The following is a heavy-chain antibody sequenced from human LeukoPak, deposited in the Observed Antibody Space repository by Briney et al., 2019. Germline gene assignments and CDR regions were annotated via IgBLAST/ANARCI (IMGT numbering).Heavy chain of an antibody. CDR3: AKDGQAGTTCPASLDS. J-gene: IGHJ5*01. V-gene: IGHV3-23*01. D-gene: IGHD1-7*01. CDR1: GFIFSTFA. CDR2: ISGSGRT. Sequence: GGSLRLSCAGSGFIFSTFAMSWVRQGPGKGLEWVSSISGSGRTYYADSVKGRFTISRDNSKNTLYLQMNTVRAEDTAVYYCAKDGQAGTTCPASLDSWGQGTLVTVSS.